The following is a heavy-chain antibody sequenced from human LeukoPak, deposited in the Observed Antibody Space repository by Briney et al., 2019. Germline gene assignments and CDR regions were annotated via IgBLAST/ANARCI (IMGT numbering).Heavy chain of an antibody. CDR1: GHTFTSYD. J-gene: IGHJ4*02. CDR2: MNPNSGNT. V-gene: IGHV1-8*01. D-gene: IGHD6-19*01. Sequence: GASVKVSCKASGHTFTSYDINWVRQATGQGLEWMGWMNPNSGNTGYAQKFQGRVTMTRNTSISTAYMELSSLRSEDTAVYYCAKSSGSSGWSEPDYWGQGTLVTVSS. CDR3: AKSSGSSGWSEPDY.